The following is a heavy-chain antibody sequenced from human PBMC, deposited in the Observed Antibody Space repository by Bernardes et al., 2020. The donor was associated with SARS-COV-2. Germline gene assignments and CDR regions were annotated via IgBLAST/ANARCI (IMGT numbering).Heavy chain of an antibody. Sequence: GGSLRLSCAASGFTFSSYWMSWVRQAPGKGLEWVANIKQDGSEKYYVDSVKGRFTISRDNAKNSLYLQMNSLRAEDTAVYYCARDSYRPRVVPAATGDNYYYYYGMDVWGQGTTVTVSS. D-gene: IGHD2-2*01. CDR2: IKQDGSEK. J-gene: IGHJ6*02. V-gene: IGHV3-7*04. CDR3: ARDSYRPRVVPAATGDNYYYYYGMDV. CDR1: GFTFSSYW.